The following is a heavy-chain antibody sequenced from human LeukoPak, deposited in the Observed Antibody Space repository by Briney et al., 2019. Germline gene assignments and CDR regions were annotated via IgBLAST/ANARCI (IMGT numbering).Heavy chain of an antibody. CDR1: SDFFSSVTDY. CDR3: ARERGEEYSSGWYKTNFFDT. J-gene: IGHJ4*02. D-gene: IGHD6-19*01. CDR2: GDYSGGT. V-gene: IGHV4-39*07. Sequence: SETLSLTCTVSSDFFSSVTDYWAWIRQPPGKGLEWIASGDYSGGTYYNPSLESRVAISADMSKNQISLKLSSVTAADTALYYCARERGEEYSSGWYKTNFFDTWGQGTRVTVSS.